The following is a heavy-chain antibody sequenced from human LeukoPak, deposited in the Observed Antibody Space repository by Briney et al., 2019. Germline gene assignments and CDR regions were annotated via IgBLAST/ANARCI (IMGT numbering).Heavy chain of an antibody. CDR1: GFTFSSYW. CDR2: ISSSSSYI. D-gene: IGHD1-26*01. CDR3: ARDRGGSYSAIDY. Sequence: PGGSLRLSCAASGFTFSSYWMSWVRQAPGKGLEWVSSISSSSSYIYYADSVKGRFTISRDNAKNSLYLQMNSLRAEDTAVYYCARDRGGSYSAIDYWGQGTLVTVSS. V-gene: IGHV3-21*01. J-gene: IGHJ4*02.